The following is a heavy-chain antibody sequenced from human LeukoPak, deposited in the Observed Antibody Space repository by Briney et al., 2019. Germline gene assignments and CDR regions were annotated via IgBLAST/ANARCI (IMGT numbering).Heavy chain of an antibody. V-gene: IGHV4-59*02. CDR1: GGSVSSYY. Sequence: PSETLSLTCSVSGGSVSSYYWSWIRQPPGKGLEWIGFFHDGGSTNYNPSFKSRVTISVDTSKNQVYLKLNPVTAADTAVYFCAKFYFDSSGYYDVFDIWGQGTMVTVSS. J-gene: IGHJ3*02. CDR2: FHDGGST. CDR3: AKFYFDSSGYYDVFDI. D-gene: IGHD3-22*01.